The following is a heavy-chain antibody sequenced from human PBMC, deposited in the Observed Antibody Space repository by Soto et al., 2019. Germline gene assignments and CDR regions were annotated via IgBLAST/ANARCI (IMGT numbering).Heavy chain of an antibody. CDR3: AAGTETAMEQGADY. J-gene: IGHJ4*02. V-gene: IGHV3-21*02. Sequence: EVQLVESGGGLVKPGGSLRLSCAASGFTFSDHSMNWVRQAPGKGLEWVSSISTTGRYIYYADSMAGRFTISRDNAKNSLYLQINSLRGEDTAVYYCAAGTETAMEQGADYWGQGTLVTVSS. D-gene: IGHD5-18*01. CDR2: ISTTGRYI. CDR1: GFTFSDHS.